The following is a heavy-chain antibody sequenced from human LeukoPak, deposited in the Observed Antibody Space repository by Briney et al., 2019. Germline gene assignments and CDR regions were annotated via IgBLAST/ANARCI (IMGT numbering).Heavy chain of an antibody. CDR2: IRYDGSNK. D-gene: IGHD5-12*01. Sequence: GGSLRLSYAASGFTFSSYVMHWVRQAPGKGLEWVAFIRYDGSNKYYADSVKGRFTISRDNSKNTLYLQMKSLRAEDTAVYYCAKGGGYEAQYYYYYLDVWGKGTTVTISS. CDR1: GFTFSSYV. CDR3: AKGGGYEAQYYYYYLDV. V-gene: IGHV3-30*02. J-gene: IGHJ6*03.